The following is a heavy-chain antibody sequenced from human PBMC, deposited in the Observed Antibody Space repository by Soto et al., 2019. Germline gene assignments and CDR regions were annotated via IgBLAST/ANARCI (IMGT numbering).Heavy chain of an antibody. CDR3: ARDGYSSGWYEGDYYYYGMDV. D-gene: IGHD6-19*01. CDR2: ISSSSSTI. V-gene: IGHV3-48*02. CDR1: GFTFSSYS. Sequence: GGSLRLSCAASGFTFSSYSMNWVRHAPGKGLEWVSYISSSSSTIYYADSVKGRFTISRDNAKNSLYLQMNSLRDEDTAVYYCARDGYSSGWYEGDYYYYGMDVWGQGTTVTVSS. J-gene: IGHJ6*02.